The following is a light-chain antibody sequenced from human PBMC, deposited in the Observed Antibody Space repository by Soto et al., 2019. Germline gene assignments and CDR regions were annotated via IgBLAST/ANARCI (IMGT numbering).Light chain of an antibody. V-gene: IGKV3D-20*02. Sequence: EIVLTQSPGTLSLSPGERATLSCRASQSVISSYLAWYQQKPGQAPRLLIYGASSRATGIPDRFSGSGSGTDFTLTISRLEPEDSAVYYCQLRINWPPSITFGQGTRLEIK. CDR2: GAS. J-gene: IGKJ5*01. CDR3: QLRINWPPSIT. CDR1: QSVISSY.